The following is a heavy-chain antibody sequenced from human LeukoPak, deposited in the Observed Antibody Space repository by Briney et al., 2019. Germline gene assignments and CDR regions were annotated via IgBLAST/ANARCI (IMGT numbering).Heavy chain of an antibody. CDR1: GFTFSTYS. D-gene: IGHD3-16*01. CDR3: AREEGDGLDY. Sequence: GGSLRLSCGASGFTFSTYSMNWVRQAPGKGLEWVSYISSSSSTIYYADSVKGRFTISRDNAKNTLYLQMNSLRAEDTAVYYCAREEGDGLDYWGQGTLVTVSS. V-gene: IGHV3-48*04. CDR2: ISSSSSTI. J-gene: IGHJ4*02.